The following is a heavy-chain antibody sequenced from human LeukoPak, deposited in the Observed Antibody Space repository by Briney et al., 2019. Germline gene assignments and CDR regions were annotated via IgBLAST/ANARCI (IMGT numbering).Heavy chain of an antibody. CDR3: AKTARTLDY. J-gene: IGHJ4*02. Sequence: GGSLRLSCAASGFTFSGFYMTWIRQAPGRGLEWISYISTTGSDISYADSVKGRFTISRDNVKNSLYLQMNSLTAEDMAVYYCAKTARTLDYWGRGTLVTVSS. V-gene: IGHV3-11*01. CDR2: ISTTGSDI. CDR1: GFTFSGFY. D-gene: IGHD1/OR15-1a*01.